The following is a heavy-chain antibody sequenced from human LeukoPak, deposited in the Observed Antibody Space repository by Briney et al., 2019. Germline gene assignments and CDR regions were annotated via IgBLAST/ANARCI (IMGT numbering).Heavy chain of an antibody. J-gene: IGHJ1*01. CDR1: GYTFTSNH. CDR2: INPSDDTT. D-gene: IGHD4-17*01. CDR3: ARDGGSYGDCPH. V-gene: IGHV1-46*01. Sequence: ASVKVSCKASGYTFTSNHIHWVRQAPGQGLEWMGIINPSDDTTTYAQKFRGRVTMTRDTSTSTVYMDLSSLRSGDTAVYYCARDGGSYGDCPHWGQGTLVTVSS.